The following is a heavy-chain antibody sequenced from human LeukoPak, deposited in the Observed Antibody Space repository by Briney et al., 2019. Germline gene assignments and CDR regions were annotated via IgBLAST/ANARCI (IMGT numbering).Heavy chain of an antibody. CDR2: ISGYNGNT. CDR1: GYNFISYG. CDR3: ARGNYYGLGPLGP. V-gene: IGHV1-18*01. D-gene: IGHD3-10*01. Sequence: ASVTVSCKASGYNFISYGISWVRQAPGQGHEWMGWISGYNGNTDYYKTLQGRVTMTTDRSTSTAYMELRSLRSDAKAAYYCARGNYYGLGPLGPWGQGTLVTVSS. J-gene: IGHJ5*02.